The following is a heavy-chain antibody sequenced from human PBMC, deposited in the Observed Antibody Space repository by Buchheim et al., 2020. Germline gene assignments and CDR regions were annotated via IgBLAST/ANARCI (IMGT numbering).Heavy chain of an antibody. D-gene: IGHD3-22*01. Sequence: VQLVESGGGVVQPGGSLRLSCAASGFNFPTYYMHWVRQAPGKGLEWLAFLWYDGSNEKYADSVKGRLTISSDNPRNMLHLHMDSLKAEGTAVYYCAGDPPDSGYAFEIWGQGT. CDR2: LWYDGSNE. J-gene: IGHJ3*02. V-gene: IGHV3-33*08. CDR3: AGDPPDSGYAFEI. CDR1: GFNFPTYY.